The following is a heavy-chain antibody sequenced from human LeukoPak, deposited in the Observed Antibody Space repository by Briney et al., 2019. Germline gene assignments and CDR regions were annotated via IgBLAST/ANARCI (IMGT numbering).Heavy chain of an antibody. CDR3: AKHPGPYGGNPFNS. V-gene: IGHV3-23*01. CDR2: IIGRGGSS. D-gene: IGHD4-23*01. CDR1: GFTFNNFA. J-gene: IGHJ4*02. Sequence: GGSLRLSCAASGFTFNNFALSWARQAPEKGLEWVATIIGRGGSSSHAASVKGRFTISRDNSNNTLYLHMSSLRADDTAVYYCAKHPGPYGGNPFNSWGLGMLVTVSS.